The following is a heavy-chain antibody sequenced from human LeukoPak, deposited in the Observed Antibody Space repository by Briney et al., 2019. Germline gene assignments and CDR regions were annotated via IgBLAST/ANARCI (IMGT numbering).Heavy chain of an antibody. CDR3: ARDGVLRYFDWLFPYYMDV. D-gene: IGHD3-9*01. V-gene: IGHV3-23*01. CDR1: GFPFNTFA. Sequence: GGSLRLSCAASGFPFNTFAMTWVRQAPGKGLEWVSSIDASGGTTHYADSVKGRFTTSRDNSKNSLYLQMNSLRAEDTAVYYCARDGVLRYFDWLFPYYMDVWGKGTTVTISS. J-gene: IGHJ6*03. CDR2: IDASGGTT.